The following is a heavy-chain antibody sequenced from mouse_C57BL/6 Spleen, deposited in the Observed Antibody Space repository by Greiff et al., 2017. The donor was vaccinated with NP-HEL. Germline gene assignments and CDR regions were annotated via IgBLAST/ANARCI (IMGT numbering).Heavy chain of an antibody. CDR2: ISDGGSYT. D-gene: IGHD1-1*01. CDR1: GFTFSSYA. V-gene: IGHV5-4*01. CDR3: ARAIYGSSPFDY. J-gene: IGHJ2*01. Sequence: EVHLVESGGGLVKPGGSLKLSCAASGFTFSSYAMSWVRQTPEKRLEWVATISDGGSYTSYPDNVKGRFTISRDNAKNNLYLQMSHLKSEDTAMYYCARAIYGSSPFDYWGQGTTLTVSS.